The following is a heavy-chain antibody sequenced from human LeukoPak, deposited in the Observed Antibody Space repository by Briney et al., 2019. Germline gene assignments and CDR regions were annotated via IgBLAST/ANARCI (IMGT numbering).Heavy chain of an antibody. J-gene: IGHJ6*03. D-gene: IGHD1-14*01. CDR1: GGSISSSSYY. V-gene: IGHV4-39*07. CDR2: IYYSGST. CDR3: ARIDPYDRPGDYMDV. Sequence: PSETLSLTCTVSGGSISSSSYYWGWIRQPPGKGLEWIGSIYYSGSTYYNPSLKSRVTISVDTSKNQFSLKLSSVTAADTAVYYCARIDPYDRPGDYMDVWGKGTTVTVSS.